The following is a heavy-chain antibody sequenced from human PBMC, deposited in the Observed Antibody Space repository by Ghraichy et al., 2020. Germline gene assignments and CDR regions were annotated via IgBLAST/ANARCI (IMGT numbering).Heavy chain of an antibody. Sequence: ASVKVSCKASGYTFTTYGISWVRQAPGQGLEWMGWTSTYNGNTNYAQNLQGRVTMTTDTSTTTAYMEVRSLRSDDTAIYYCARRYTVNTFDFWGQGTLVTVSS. D-gene: IGHD4-17*01. J-gene: IGHJ4*02. CDR3: ARRYTVNTFDF. CDR1: GYTFTTYG. CDR2: TSTYNGNT. V-gene: IGHV1-18*04.